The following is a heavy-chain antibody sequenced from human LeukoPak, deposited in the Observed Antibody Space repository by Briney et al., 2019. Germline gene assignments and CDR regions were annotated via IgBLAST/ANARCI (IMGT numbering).Heavy chain of an antibody. Sequence: GGSLRLSCAASGFTVSSYSMSWVRQAPGKWLEWVSAISGSGGSTYYADSVKGRFTISRDNSKNTLYLQMNSLRAEDTAVYYCAKDYDSSGYYYGLDYWGQGTLVTVSS. CDR1: GFTVSSYS. D-gene: IGHD3-22*01. CDR2: ISGSGGST. V-gene: IGHV3-23*01. J-gene: IGHJ4*02. CDR3: AKDYDSSGYYYGLDY.